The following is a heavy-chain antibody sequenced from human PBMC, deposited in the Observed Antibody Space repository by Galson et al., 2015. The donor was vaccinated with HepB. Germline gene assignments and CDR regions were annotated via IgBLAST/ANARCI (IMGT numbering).Heavy chain of an antibody. CDR1: GYSFTSYW. CDR3: ARHFNPGYYGSGSYYS. CDR2: IDPSDSYT. J-gene: IGHJ4*02. Sequence: QSGAEVKKPGESLRISCKGSGYSFTSYWISWVRQMPGKGLEWMGRIDPSDSYTNYSPSFQGHVTISADKSISTAYLQWSSLKASDTAMYYCARHFNPGYYGSGSYYSWGQGTLVTVSS. D-gene: IGHD3-10*01. V-gene: IGHV5-10-1*01.